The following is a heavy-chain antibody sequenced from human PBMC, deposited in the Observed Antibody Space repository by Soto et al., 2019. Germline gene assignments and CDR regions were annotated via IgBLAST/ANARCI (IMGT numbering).Heavy chain of an antibody. D-gene: IGHD2-2*02. Sequence: LSLTCTVSGGSITTGGSYWSWIRQHPGKGLEWIGNIYHSGNTYYNPSLKSRLTISVDTSKNHFSLMVDSVTAADTAVYYCARARFQVLYGKPYFDSWGQGTLVTV. J-gene: IGHJ4*02. CDR1: GGSITTGGSY. V-gene: IGHV4-31*03. CDR3: ARARFQVLYGKPYFDS. CDR2: IYHSGNT.